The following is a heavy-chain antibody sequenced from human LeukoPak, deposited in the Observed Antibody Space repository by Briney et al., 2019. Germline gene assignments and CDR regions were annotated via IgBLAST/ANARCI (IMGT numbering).Heavy chain of an antibody. D-gene: IGHD1-1*01. CDR1: GFTFSSYA. CDR3: AREEPSGTYAFDI. CDR2: ISSSSSYI. Sequence: GGSLRLSCAASGFTFSSYAMHWVRQAPGKGLEWVSSISSSSSYIYYADSVKGRFTISRDNAKNSLYLQMNSLRAEDTAVYYCAREEPSGTYAFDIWGQGTMVTVSS. V-gene: IGHV3-21*01. J-gene: IGHJ3*02.